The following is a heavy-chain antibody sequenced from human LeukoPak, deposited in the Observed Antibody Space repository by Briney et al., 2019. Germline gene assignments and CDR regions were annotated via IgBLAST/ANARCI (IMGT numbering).Heavy chain of an antibody. CDR3: GGDSSTPGAFDI. V-gene: IGHV4-34*01. J-gene: IGHJ3*02. CDR2: INHSGST. Sequence: SETLSLTCAVYGGSFSGYYWSWIRQPPGKGLEWIGEINHSGSTNYNPSLKSRVTISVDTSKNQFSLKLSSVTAADTAVYYCGGDSSTPGAFDIWGQGTMVTVSS. D-gene: IGHD3-22*01. CDR1: GGSFSGYY.